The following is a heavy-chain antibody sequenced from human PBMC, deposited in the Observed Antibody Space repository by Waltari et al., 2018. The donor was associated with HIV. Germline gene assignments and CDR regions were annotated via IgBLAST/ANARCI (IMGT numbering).Heavy chain of an antibody. D-gene: IGHD6-6*01. J-gene: IGHJ5*02. CDR3: AREPEKYSSSSGGWFDP. CDR1: GGSISSYY. V-gene: IGHV4-59*01. Sequence: QVQLQESGPGLVKPSETLSLTCTVSGGSISSYYWSWIRQPPGKGLEWIGYIYYSGSTNYNPSLKSRVTISVDTSKNQFSLKLSSGTAADTAVYYCAREPEKYSSSSGGWFDPWGQGTLVTVSS. CDR2: IYYSGST.